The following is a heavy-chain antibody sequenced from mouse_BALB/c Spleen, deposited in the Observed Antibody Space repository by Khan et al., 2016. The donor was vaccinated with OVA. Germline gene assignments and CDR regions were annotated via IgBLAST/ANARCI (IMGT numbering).Heavy chain of an antibody. CDR2: IYTSDSYT. CDR3: TRVEVDWSSFAY. Sequence: QVQLQQPGIELVRPGASVKLSCKASGYTFTNYWINWVKQRPGQGLEWIGNIYTSDSYTNYNQRFKDKVTLTVDKSSSTAYLLISSPTSEDSAVYFCTRVEVDWSSFAYWGQGTLVTVSA. V-gene: IGHV1-69*02. J-gene: IGHJ3*01. CDR1: GYTFTNYW.